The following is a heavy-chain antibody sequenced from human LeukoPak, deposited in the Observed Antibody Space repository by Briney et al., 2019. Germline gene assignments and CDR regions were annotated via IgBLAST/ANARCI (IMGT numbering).Heavy chain of an antibody. CDR3: ARDGERDIVVVPAAMGRGYYYGMDV. V-gene: IGHV3-21*01. D-gene: IGHD2-2*01. CDR2: ISSSSSYI. J-gene: IGHJ6*04. Sequence: GRPLRLSCAASGFTFSSYSMNWVRQAPGKGLEWVSSISSSSSYIYYADSVKGRFTISRDNAKNSLYLQMNSLRAEDTAVYYCARDGERDIVVVPAAMGRGYYYGMDVWGKGTTVTVSS. CDR1: GFTFSSYS.